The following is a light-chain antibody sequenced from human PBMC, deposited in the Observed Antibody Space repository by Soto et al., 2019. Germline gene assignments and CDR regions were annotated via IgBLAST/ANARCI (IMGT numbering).Light chain of an antibody. CDR1: QSVSSN. CDR2: GSS. CDR3: QQYNNWPPLT. V-gene: IGKV3-15*01. Sequence: EIVMTQSPATLSVSPGERATLSCRASQSVSSNLAWYQQKPGQAPRLLIYGSSTRATGIPARFSGSGSGTEFTLTISSLQSEDFAFNYCQQYNNWPPLTFGGGTKVEIK. J-gene: IGKJ4*01.